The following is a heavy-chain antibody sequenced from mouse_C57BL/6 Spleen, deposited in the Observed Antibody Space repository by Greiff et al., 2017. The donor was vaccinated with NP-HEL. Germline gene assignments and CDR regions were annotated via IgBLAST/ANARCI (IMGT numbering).Heavy chain of an antibody. J-gene: IGHJ3*01. V-gene: IGHV5-17*01. CDR3: AREGLRPAWFAY. D-gene: IGHD2-4*01. CDR1: GFTFSDYG. Sequence: EVKLMESGGGLVKPGGSLKLSCAASGFTFSDYGMHWVRQAPEKGLEWVAYISSGSSTIYYADTVKGRFTISRDNAKNTLFLQMTSLRSEDTAMYYCAREGLRPAWFAYWGQGTLVTVSA. CDR2: ISSGSSTI.